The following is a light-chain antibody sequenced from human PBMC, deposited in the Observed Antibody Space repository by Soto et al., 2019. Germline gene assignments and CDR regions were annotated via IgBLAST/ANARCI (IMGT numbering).Light chain of an antibody. Sequence: QAVVTQEPSLTVSPGGTVTLTCASSTGAVATGHYPYWFQQKPGQAPXTLIYXXXXXXXXXXDRFSGSLLGGKXAXTLXGXXXXXXAXYYCSLSYSGIRVFGGGTKLTVL. CDR2: XXX. V-gene: IGLV7-46*01. J-gene: IGLJ3*02. CDR3: SLSYSGIRV. CDR1: TGAVATGHY.